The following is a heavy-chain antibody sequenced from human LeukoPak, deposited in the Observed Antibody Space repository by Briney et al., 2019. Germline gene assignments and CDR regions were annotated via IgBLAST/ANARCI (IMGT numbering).Heavy chain of an antibody. J-gene: IGHJ4*02. D-gene: IGHD3-22*01. CDR3: ARDFYDSSGYYFDY. V-gene: IGHV3-23*01. CDR2: VSAGGDKT. Sequence: QPGGSLRLSCAASGFTFSGYTMSWVRQAPGKGLEWVSAVSAGGDKTYYADSVKGRFTISRGNSKGTLYLQMNSLRAEDTALYYCARDFYDSSGYYFDYWGQGTLVTVSS. CDR1: GFTFSGYT.